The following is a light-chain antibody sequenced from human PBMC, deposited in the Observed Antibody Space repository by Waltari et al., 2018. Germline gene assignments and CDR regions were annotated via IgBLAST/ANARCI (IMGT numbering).Light chain of an antibody. CDR2: GAS. J-gene: IGKJ2*01. CDR1: QSVSSN. CDR3: QQHDNPPFT. V-gene: IGKV3-15*01. Sequence: EIVMTQSPATLSVSPGERATLYCRASQSVSSNLAWYQQKPGQAPRLLIYGASTRATGIPARFSGSGSGTEFTLTISSLQPEDFATYYCQQHDNPPFTFGQGTKLEIK.